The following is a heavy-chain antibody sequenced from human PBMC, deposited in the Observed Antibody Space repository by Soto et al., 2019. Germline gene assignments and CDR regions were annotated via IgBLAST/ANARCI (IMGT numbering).Heavy chain of an antibody. CDR3: ARGRQWGSLPY. J-gene: IGHJ4*02. Sequence: GASVKVSCKASGYTFSNYGITWVRQAPGQGLEWMGWVSAYNRNTNYAQKFEDRVTMTTDTSTGTAYMELRSLRSDDTAVYFCARGRQWGSLPYWGQGTLVTVSS. D-gene: IGHD3-16*01. CDR1: GYTFSNYG. CDR2: VSAYNRNT. V-gene: IGHV1-18*04.